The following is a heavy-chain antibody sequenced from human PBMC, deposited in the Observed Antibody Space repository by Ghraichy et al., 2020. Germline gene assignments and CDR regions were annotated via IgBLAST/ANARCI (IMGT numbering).Heavy chain of an antibody. D-gene: IGHD3-10*01. V-gene: IGHV4-34*01. CDR3: AAAIGRGDVDY. CDR2: INHSGST. Sequence: SQTLSLTCAVYGGSFSGYYWSWIRQPPGKGLEWIGEINHSGSTNYNPSLKSRVTISVDTSKNQFSLKLSSVTAADTAVYYCAAAIGRGDVDYWGQGTLVTVSS. CDR1: GGSFSGYY. J-gene: IGHJ4*02.